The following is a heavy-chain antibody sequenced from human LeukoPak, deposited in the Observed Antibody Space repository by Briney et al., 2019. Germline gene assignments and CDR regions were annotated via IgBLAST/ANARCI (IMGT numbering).Heavy chain of an antibody. J-gene: IGHJ4*02. V-gene: IGHV3-21*01. CDR2: ISSSGTYI. CDR1: GFLFSSYN. CDR3: ARDSAGCRSTSCYGY. Sequence: PGGSLGLLCGVSGFLFSSYNMNGVRRASGKGREGVSSISSSGTYIYYEDSVKGRFTVSRDNAKNSLYLQMNSLRAEDTAVYYCARDSAGCRSTSCYGYWGQGTLVTVSS. D-gene: IGHD2-2*01.